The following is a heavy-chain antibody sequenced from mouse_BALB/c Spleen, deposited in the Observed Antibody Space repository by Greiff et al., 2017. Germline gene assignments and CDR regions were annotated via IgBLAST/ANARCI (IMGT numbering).Heavy chain of an antibody. CDR2: IYTGDGDT. J-gene: IGHJ3*01. V-gene: IGHV1-87*01. CDR3: ARGDGNTWFAY. D-gene: IGHD1-1*01. CDR1: GYTFTSYW. Sequence: VQLQESGAELARPGASVKLSCKASGYTFTSYWMQWVKQRPGQGLEWIGAIYTGDGDTRYTQKFKGKATLTADKSSSTAYMQLSSLASEDSAVYYCARGDGNTWFAYWGQGTLVTVSA.